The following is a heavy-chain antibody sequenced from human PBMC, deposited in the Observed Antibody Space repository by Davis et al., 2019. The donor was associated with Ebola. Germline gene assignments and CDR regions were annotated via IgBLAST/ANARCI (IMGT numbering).Heavy chain of an antibody. V-gene: IGHV3-23*01. CDR2: ISGSGGST. CDR1: GFTFSSYA. D-gene: IGHD6-13*01. J-gene: IGHJ4*02. Sequence: GESLKISCAASGFTFSSYAMSWVRQAPGKGLEWVSAISGSGGSTYYADSVKGRFTISRDNSKNTLYLQMNSLRAEDTAVYYCAKSIYSSSWYSEPDYWGQGTLVTVSS. CDR3: AKSIYSSSWYSEPDY.